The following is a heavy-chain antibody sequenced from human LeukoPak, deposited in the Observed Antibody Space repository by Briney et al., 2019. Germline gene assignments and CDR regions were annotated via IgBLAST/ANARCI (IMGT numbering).Heavy chain of an antibody. Sequence: PGRSLRLSCAASGFTFSSYGFHWVRQAPGKGLEWVALIWYDGSNKYYADSVKGRFTISRDNSKNTLYLQMNSLRAEDTAVYYCARDTIFGVVRGYYYYYMDVWGKGTTVTVSS. V-gene: IGHV3-30*19. CDR2: IWYDGSNK. D-gene: IGHD3-3*01. CDR3: ARDTIFGVVRGYYYYYMDV. CDR1: GFTFSSYG. J-gene: IGHJ6*03.